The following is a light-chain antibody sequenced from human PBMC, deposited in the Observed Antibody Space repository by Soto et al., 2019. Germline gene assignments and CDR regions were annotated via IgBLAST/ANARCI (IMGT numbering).Light chain of an antibody. CDR3: CSYAGSQTWV. J-gene: IGLJ3*02. CDR2: DVS. V-gene: IGLV2-11*01. CDR1: SSDVGGYNY. Sequence: QSALTQPRSVSGSPGQSVTISCTGTSSDVGGYNYVSWYQQHPGKAPKLIIYDVSKRPSGVPDRFSGSRSGNTASLTISGLQAEDEADYYCCSYAGSQTWVFGGGTKL.